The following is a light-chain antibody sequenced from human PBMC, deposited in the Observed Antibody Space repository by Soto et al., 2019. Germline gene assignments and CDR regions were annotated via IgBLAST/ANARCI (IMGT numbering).Light chain of an antibody. CDR1: SVSIASNY. V-gene: IGLV6-57*01. Sequence: NFMLTQPHSVSESPGKTVIISCTRSSVSIASNYVQWYQQRPGSSPTNVIYEDNKRPSGVPDRFSGSIDGSSNSASLTISELETEDEDYYYSQSYDDTNHVFGGGTKVTVL. CDR3: QSYDDTNHV. J-gene: IGLJ3*02. CDR2: EDN.